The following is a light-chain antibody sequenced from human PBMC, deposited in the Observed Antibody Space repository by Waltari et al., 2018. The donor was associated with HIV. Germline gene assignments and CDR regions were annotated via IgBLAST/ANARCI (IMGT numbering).Light chain of an antibody. CDR2: EVT. Sequence: QSALTQPASVSGSPGQSITISCTGTSSDVGGYNYVSWYQQHPGKAPKVMIYEVTKRASGVSNRFSGSKSGNTASLTISGLQAEDEADYYCSSYTSSNTVVFGGGTKLTVL. J-gene: IGLJ2*01. V-gene: IGLV2-14*01. CDR1: SSDVGGYNY. CDR3: SSYTSSNTVV.